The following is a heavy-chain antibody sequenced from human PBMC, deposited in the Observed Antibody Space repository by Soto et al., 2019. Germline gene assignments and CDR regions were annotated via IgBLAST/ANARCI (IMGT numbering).Heavy chain of an antibody. CDR3: ARSVFP. V-gene: IGHV4-31*03. CDR1: GGSISSGGYY. CDR2: ISYSGST. J-gene: IGHJ5*02. Sequence: QVQLQESGPGLVKPSQKLSLTCTVSGGSISSGGYYWNWIRQHPGKGLEWIGNISYSGSTYYNPSPENRVTTSVSTSKTQCSLKLSSVTAADTAVYYCARSVFPWGQGTLVTVSS.